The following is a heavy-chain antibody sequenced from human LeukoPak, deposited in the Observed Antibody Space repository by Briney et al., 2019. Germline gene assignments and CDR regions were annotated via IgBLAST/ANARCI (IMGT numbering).Heavy chain of an antibody. CDR1: VGSITSYY. Sequence: SETLSLTCTISVGSITSYYWSWIRQSPGKGLEWLAYIHYSGSTNINPSLKGRLAISIDTSKNQFSLKVNSVTAADTAVYYCARDIYGSGYGFFDYWGQGTLVTVSS. J-gene: IGHJ4*02. CDR3: ARDIYGSGYGFFDY. D-gene: IGHD3-10*01. V-gene: IGHV4-59*01. CDR2: IHYSGST.